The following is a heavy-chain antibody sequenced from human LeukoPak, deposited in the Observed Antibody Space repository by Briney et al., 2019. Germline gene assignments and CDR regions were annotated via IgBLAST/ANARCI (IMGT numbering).Heavy chain of an antibody. CDR3: ARVARWLQLNYFDY. Sequence: GGSLRLSCAASGFTFDDYGMSWVRQAPGKGLEWVSGINWNGGSTGYADSVKGRFTISRDNAKNSLYLQMNSLRAEDTALYYCARVARWLQLNYFDYWGQGTLVTVSS. J-gene: IGHJ4*02. CDR2: INWNGGST. CDR1: GFTFDDYG. V-gene: IGHV3-20*04. D-gene: IGHD5-24*01.